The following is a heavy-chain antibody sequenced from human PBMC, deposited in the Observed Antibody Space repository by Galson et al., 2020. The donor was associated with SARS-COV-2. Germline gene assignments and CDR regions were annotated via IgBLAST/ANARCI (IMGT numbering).Heavy chain of an antibody. CDR3: AKALRTAVASTYYYYGMDV. D-gene: IGHD5-18*01. J-gene: IGHJ6*02. CDR2: ISYDGSNK. Sequence: TGGSLRLSCAASGFTFSSYGMHWVRQAPGKGLEWVAVISYDGSNKYYADSVKGRFTISRDNSKNTLYLQMNSLRAEDTAVYYCAKALRTAVASTYYYYGMDVRGRGTTVTVSS. CDR1: GFTFSSYG. V-gene: IGHV3-30*18.